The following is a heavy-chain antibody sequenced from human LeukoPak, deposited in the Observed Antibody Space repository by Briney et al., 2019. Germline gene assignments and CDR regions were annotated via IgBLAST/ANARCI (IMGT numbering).Heavy chain of an antibody. V-gene: IGHV3-23*01. CDR2: ISGSGGST. Sequence: GGSLRLSCAASGFTFSSYAMSWVRQAPGKGLEWVSAISGSGGSTYYADSVRGRFTISRDNSKNTLYLQMNSLRAEDTAVYYCAKDSGLRVVPAAIPDYWGQGTLVTVSS. CDR1: GFTFSSYA. CDR3: AKDSGLRVVPAAIPDY. D-gene: IGHD2-2*01. J-gene: IGHJ4*02.